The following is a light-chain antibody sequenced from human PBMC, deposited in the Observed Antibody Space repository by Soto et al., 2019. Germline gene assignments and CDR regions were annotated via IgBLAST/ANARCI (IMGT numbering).Light chain of an antibody. V-gene: IGLV3-1*01. CDR2: QDT. CDR3: QAWDSSTVV. Sequence: SYELTQPPSVSVSPGHTASITCSGDKLGDKYASWYQQKPGQSPVLVIYQDTKRPSGIPERFSGSNSGNTATLTISGTQAMDEADYYCQAWDSSTVVFGGGTKLTVL. J-gene: IGLJ2*01. CDR1: KLGDKY.